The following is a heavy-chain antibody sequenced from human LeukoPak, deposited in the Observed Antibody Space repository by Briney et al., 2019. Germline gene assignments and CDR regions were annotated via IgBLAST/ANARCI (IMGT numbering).Heavy chain of an antibody. CDR3: ATYRNELRYFDWLSNYYYGMDV. V-gene: IGHV1-24*01. D-gene: IGHD3-9*01. CDR1: GYTLTELS. J-gene: IGHJ6*02. Sequence: ASVKVSCKVSGYTLTELSMHWVRQAPGKGLEWMGGFDPEDGETIYAQKFQGRVTMTEDTSTDTTYMELSSLRSEDTAVYYCATYRNELRYFDWLSNYYYGMDVWGQGTTVTVSS. CDR2: FDPEDGET.